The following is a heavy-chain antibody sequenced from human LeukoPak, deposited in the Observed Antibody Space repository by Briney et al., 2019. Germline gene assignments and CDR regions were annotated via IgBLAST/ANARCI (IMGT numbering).Heavy chain of an antibody. CDR1: GFTVSSNY. CDR3: AKGRYYDTSGYPIDH. J-gene: IGHJ4*02. CDR2: IYSAGST. D-gene: IGHD3-22*01. V-gene: IGHV3-66*01. Sequence: GGSLRLSCAASGFTVSSNYMSWVRQAPGKGLEWVSVIYSAGSTYYADSVKGRFTISRDNSKNTLYLQMNSLRAEDTAVYYCAKGRYYDTSGYPIDHWGQGTLVTVSS.